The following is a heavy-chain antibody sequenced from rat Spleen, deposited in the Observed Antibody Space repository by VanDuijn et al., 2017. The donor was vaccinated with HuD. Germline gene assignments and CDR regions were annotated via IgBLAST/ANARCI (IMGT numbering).Heavy chain of an antibody. CDR2: ISYDGSST. CDR1: GFTFSNYD. V-gene: IGHV5-25*01. D-gene: IGHD5-1*01. J-gene: IGHJ1*01. CDR3: ARRTGSPYWYFDF. Sequence: EVQLVESGGGLVQPGRSMKLSCAASGFTFSNYDMAWVRQAPTKGLEWVASISYDGSSTYYRDSVKGRFTISRDNAKSTLYLQMDSLRSEDTATYYCARRTGSPYWYFDFWGPGTMVTVSS.